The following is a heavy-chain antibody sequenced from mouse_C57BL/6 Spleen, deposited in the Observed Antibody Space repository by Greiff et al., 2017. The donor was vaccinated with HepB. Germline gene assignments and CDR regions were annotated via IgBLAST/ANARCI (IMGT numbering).Heavy chain of an antibody. J-gene: IGHJ4*01. CDR3: ARRRSTMITTYAMDY. CDR2: ISSGSSTI. CDR1: GFTFSDYG. Sequence: DVKLVESGGGLVKPGGSLKLSCAASGFTFSDYGMHWVRQAPEKGLEWVAYISSGSSTIYYADTVKGRFTITRDNAKNTLFLQMTSLRSEDTAMYYCARRRSTMITTYAMDYWGQGTSVTVSS. D-gene: IGHD2-4*01. V-gene: IGHV5-17*01.